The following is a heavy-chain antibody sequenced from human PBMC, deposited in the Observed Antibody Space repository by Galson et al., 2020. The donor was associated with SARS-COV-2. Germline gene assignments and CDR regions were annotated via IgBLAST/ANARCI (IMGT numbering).Heavy chain of an antibody. J-gene: IGHJ6*02. CDR3: VKELHISGHPFYYGMDV. D-gene: IGHD2-21*01. CDR1: GFSFSTYA. V-gene: IGHV3-64D*09. CDR2: ISSNGDIT. Sequence: GESLKISCSASGFSFSTYAMHWVRQAPGKGLQYVSAISSNGDITYYADSVKGRFIISRDNSKNTLSLQMSSLRAEDTAVYYCVKELHISGHPFYYGMDVWGQGTTLTVSS.